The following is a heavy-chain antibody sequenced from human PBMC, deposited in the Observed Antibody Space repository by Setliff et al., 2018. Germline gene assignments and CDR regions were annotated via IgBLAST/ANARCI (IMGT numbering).Heavy chain of an antibody. V-gene: IGHV1-69*13. CDR1: GGTFNSYV. CDR2: IIPMFGT. Sequence: GASVKVSCKASGGTFNSYVISWVREAPGQGLEWMGGIIPMFGTNYAQKFQGRVTITADESTSTAYMELSSLGSEDTAVYYCAGGQPLVRKYYCYMDVWGKGTTVTVSS. CDR3: AGGQPLVRKYYCYMDV. D-gene: IGHD3-10*01. J-gene: IGHJ6*03.